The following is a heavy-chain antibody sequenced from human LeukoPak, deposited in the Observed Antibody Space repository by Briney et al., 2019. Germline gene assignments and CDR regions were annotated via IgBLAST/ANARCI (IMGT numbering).Heavy chain of an antibody. J-gene: IGHJ4*02. Sequence: PSETLSLTCAVSGGSISSYYWSWLRQPAGKGLEWIGRIYTSGSTNYNPSLKSRVTMSVDTSKNQFSLKLSSVTAADTAVYYCAQDSGSYYLTLDYWGQGTLVTVSS. CDR1: GGSISSYY. CDR2: IYTSGST. CDR3: AQDSGSYYLTLDY. V-gene: IGHV4-4*07. D-gene: IGHD1-26*01.